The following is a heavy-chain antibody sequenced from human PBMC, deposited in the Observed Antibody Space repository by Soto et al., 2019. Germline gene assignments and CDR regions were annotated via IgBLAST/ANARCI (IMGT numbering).Heavy chain of an antibody. Sequence: PGGSLRLSCTAPRFTFGSYWMHWVRQAPGKGLVWVSDINVDGTETWYADSVKGRFTISRDNDKKTLYLHMTGLRVDDTGVYYCARDKEVLMKNYGMAVWGQGTTVTVSS. CDR2: INVDGTET. CDR1: RFTFGSYW. V-gene: IGHV3-74*01. CDR3: ARDKEVLMKNYGMAV. J-gene: IGHJ6*02.